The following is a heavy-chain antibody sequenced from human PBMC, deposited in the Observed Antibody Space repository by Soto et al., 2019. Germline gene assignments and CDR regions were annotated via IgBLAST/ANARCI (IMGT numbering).Heavy chain of an antibody. V-gene: IGHV3-33*01. CDR1: GFTFSSYG. D-gene: IGHD3-22*01. Sequence: HPGGSLRLSCAASGFTFSSYGMHWVRQAPGKGLEWVAVIWYDGSNKYYADSVKGRFTISRDNSKNTLYLQMNSLRAEDTAVYYCARDVRITTMTGVFDYWGQGTLVTVSS. CDR2: IWYDGSNK. CDR3: ARDVRITTMTGVFDY. J-gene: IGHJ4*02.